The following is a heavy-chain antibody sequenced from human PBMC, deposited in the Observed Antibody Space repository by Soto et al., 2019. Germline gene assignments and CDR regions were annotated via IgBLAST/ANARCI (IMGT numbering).Heavy chain of an antibody. V-gene: IGHV3-30*18. CDR2: ISYDGSNK. Sequence: GGSLRHSCAASGFTFSSYGMHWVRQAPGKGLEWVAVISYDGSNKYYADSVKGRFTISRDNTKNTLYLKRNSLRAEDTAVYYCAKDQAWSLGDCSAPWGQGTLVTVSS. J-gene: IGHJ5*02. CDR1: GFTFSSYG. CDR3: AKDQAWSLGDCSAP.